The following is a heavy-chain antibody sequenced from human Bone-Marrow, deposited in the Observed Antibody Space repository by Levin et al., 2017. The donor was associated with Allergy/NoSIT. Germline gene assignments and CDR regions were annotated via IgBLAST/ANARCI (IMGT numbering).Heavy chain of an antibody. V-gene: IGHV7-4-1*02. D-gene: IGHD6-6*01. CDR3: ARTTTGIAARPLRYYYYYMDV. J-gene: IGHJ6*03. CDR1: GYTFTSYA. Sequence: ASVKVSCKASGYTFTSYAMNWVRQAPGQGLEWMGWINTNTGNPTYAQGFTGRFVFSLDTSVSTAYLQISSLKAEDTAVYYCARTTTGIAARPLRYYYYYMDVWGKGTTVTVSS. CDR2: INTNTGNP.